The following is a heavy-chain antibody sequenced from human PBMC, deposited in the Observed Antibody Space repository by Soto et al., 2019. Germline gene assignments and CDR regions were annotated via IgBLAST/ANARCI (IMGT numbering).Heavy chain of an antibody. CDR3: AKVRRADWYYYGMDV. V-gene: IGHV3-23*01. J-gene: IGHJ6*02. Sequence: GGSLRLSCAASGFTFSSYAMSWVRQAPGKGLEWVSAISGSGGSTYYADSVKGRFTISRDNSKNTLYLQMNSLRAEDTAVYYCAKVRRADWYYYGMDVWGQGTTVTVSS. CDR1: GFTFSSYA. D-gene: IGHD2-21*01. CDR2: ISGSGGST.